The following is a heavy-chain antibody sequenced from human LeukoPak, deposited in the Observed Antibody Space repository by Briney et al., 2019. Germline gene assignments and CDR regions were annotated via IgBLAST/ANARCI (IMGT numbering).Heavy chain of an antibody. CDR3: ASDLRGYSYGYNWIDP. CDR2: ISGSGGST. V-gene: IGHV3-23*01. CDR1: GFTFSSYA. Sequence: GGSLRLSCAASGFTFSSYAMSWVRQAPGKGLEWVSAISGSGGSTYYADSVKGRFTISRDNSKNTLYLQMNSLRAEDTAVYYCASDLRGYSYGYNWIDPWGQGTLVTVSS. D-gene: IGHD5-18*01. J-gene: IGHJ5*02.